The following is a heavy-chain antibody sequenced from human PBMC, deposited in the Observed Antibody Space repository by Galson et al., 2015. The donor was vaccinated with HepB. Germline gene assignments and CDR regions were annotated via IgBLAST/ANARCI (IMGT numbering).Heavy chain of an antibody. CDR2: ISGDADNT. V-gene: IGHV3-23*01. Sequence: SLRLSCAASGFSFTEYGMSWVRQAPGEGLEWVSTISGDADNTHYADTVKGRFTISRDNSESALYLQMNSLRVEDTALYYCARDVGGSAFFDCWGQGTLVTVSS. D-gene: IGHD4-23*01. J-gene: IGHJ4*02. CDR1: GFSFTEYG. CDR3: ARDVGGSAFFDC.